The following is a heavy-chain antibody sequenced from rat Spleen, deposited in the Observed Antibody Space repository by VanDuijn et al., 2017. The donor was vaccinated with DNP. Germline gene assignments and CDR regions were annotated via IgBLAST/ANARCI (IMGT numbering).Heavy chain of an antibody. CDR3: ARHFTGSTVDPMDA. D-gene: IGHD1-1*01. CDR2: ISYDGSRT. V-gene: IGHV5-17*01. CDR1: GFTFSDYA. Sequence: EVQLVESGGDLVQPGRSLKLSCAASGFTFSDYAMAWVRQAPKKGLEWVATISYDGSRTHYRDSVKGRFTISRDNAKSTLYLQMDSLRSEDTATYYCARHFTGSTVDPMDAWGQGTSVTVSS. J-gene: IGHJ4*01.